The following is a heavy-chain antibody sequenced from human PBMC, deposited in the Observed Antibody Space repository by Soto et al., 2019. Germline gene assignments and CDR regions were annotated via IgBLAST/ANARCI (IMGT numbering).Heavy chain of an antibody. V-gene: IGHV3-64D*08. D-gene: IGHD2-15*01. CDR2: ISSNGGST. J-gene: IGHJ4*02. CDR1: GFTFSSYA. Sequence: GGSLRLSCSASGFTFSSYAMHWVRQAPGKGLEYVSAISSNGGSTYYADSVKGRFTISRDNSKNTLYLQMSSLRAEDTAVYYCVNRYCSGGSCYSYFDYWGQGTLVTVSS. CDR3: VNRYCSGGSCYSYFDY.